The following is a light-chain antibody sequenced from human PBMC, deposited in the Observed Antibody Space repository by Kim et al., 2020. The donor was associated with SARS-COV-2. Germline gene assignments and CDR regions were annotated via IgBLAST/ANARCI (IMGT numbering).Light chain of an antibody. CDR1: QTVSSN. Sequence: VSPGERATLSCRASQTVSSNLAWYQQKPGQAPSLLIYDASKRATGVPARFSGSGSGTEFTISISSLQSEDFAVYYCQQYNNWPFTFGQGTKLEI. J-gene: IGKJ2*01. V-gene: IGKV3-15*01. CDR2: DAS. CDR3: QQYNNWPFT.